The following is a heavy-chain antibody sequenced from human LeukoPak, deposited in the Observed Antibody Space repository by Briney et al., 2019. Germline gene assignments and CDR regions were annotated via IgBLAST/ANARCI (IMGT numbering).Heavy chain of an antibody. J-gene: IGHJ6*03. Sequence: ASVKVSCKASGYTFTGYGISWVRQAPGQGLEWMGWISAYNGNTNYAQKLQGRVTMTTDTSTSTAYMELRSLRSDDTAVYYCARCTWFGELFSPNYYYYYMDVWGKGTTVTVSS. CDR3: ARCTWFGELFSPNYYYYYMDV. CDR2: ISAYNGNT. CDR1: GYTFTGYG. D-gene: IGHD3-10*01. V-gene: IGHV1-18*01.